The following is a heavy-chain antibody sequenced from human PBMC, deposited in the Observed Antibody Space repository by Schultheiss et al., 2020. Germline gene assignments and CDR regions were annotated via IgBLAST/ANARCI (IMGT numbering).Heavy chain of an antibody. Sequence: GGSLRLSCAASGFTFSSYGMHWVRQAPGKGLEWVAVISYDGSNKYYADSVKGRFTISRDNSKNTLYLQMNSLRAEDTAVYYCAKDWAEPGDYWGQGTLVTVSS. CDR3: AKDWAEPGDY. CDR2: ISYDGSNK. J-gene: IGHJ4*02. D-gene: IGHD3-16*01. V-gene: IGHV3-30*18. CDR1: GFTFSSYG.